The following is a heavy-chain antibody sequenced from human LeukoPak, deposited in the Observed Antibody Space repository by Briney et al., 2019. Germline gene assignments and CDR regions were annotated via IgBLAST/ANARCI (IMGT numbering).Heavy chain of an antibody. Sequence: ASVKVSCKAPGDTFSSYTISWVRQAPGQGLEWMGRIIPIPGIANYAQKFQGRVTITADKSTSTAYMELSSLRSEDTAVYYCASAYYDFWSGYQFDYWGQGTLVTVSS. D-gene: IGHD3-3*01. V-gene: IGHV1-69*02. CDR3: ASAYYDFWSGYQFDY. J-gene: IGHJ4*02. CDR2: IIPIPGIA. CDR1: GDTFSSYT.